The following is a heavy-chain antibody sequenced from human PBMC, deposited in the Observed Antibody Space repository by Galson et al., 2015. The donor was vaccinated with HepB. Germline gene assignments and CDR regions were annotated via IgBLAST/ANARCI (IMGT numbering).Heavy chain of an antibody. CDR3: WGGGYVEEY. CDR1: GFIVSSNY. Sequence: SLRLSCAASGFIVSSNYMSWVRQAPGKGLECVSIIYSGGSTYYADSVKGRFTISRDNSKNTLDLQMNSLRAEDTAVYYCWGGGYVEEYWGQGTLVTVSS. D-gene: IGHD5-12*01. CDR2: IYSGGST. V-gene: IGHV3-53*01. J-gene: IGHJ4*02.